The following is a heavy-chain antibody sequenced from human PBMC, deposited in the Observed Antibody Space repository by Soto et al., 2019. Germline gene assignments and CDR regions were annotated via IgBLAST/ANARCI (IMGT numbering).Heavy chain of an antibody. CDR1: GLNFNGYT. Sequence: PGGSLRLSCATSGLNFNGYTMSWVRQAPEKGLVWVSLINNAGTYTVYADSVRGRFTISRDNAKNTLYLQMNGLRVDDTAMYYCARHPHLDSWGQGILVTVSS. V-gene: IGHV3-74*01. CDR3: ARHPHLDS. J-gene: IGHJ4*02. CDR2: INNAGTYT.